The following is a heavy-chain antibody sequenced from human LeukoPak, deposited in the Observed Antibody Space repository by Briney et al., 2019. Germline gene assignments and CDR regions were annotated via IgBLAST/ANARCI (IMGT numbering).Heavy chain of an antibody. D-gene: IGHD3-16*02. J-gene: IGHJ6*03. Sequence: SETLSLTCTVSGGSISSYYWNWIRQPPGKGLEWIGYIYYTGSTNYNPSLKSRVTISVDTSKNQFSLKLSSVTAADTAVYYCARGLSPHYYYMDVWGKGTTVTISS. V-gene: IGHV4-59*01. CDR3: ARGLSPHYYYMDV. CDR1: GGSISSYY. CDR2: IYYTGST.